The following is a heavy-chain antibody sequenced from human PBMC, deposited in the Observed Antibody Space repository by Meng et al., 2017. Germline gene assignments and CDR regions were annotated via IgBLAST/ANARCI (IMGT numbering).Heavy chain of an antibody. J-gene: IGHJ4*02. Sequence: VQLQQWGAGLLKPSETLSLTCVVSGGSLSDYYWGWIRQPPGKGLEWIGEINHSGSTNYNPSLESRATISVDTSQNNLSLKLSSVTAADSAVYYCARGPTTMAHDFDYWGQGTLVTVSS. V-gene: IGHV4-34*01. CDR3: ARGPTTMAHDFDY. CDR1: GGSLSDYY. D-gene: IGHD4-11*01. CDR2: INHSGST.